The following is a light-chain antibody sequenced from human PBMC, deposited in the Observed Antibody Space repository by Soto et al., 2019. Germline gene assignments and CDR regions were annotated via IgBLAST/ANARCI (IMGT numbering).Light chain of an antibody. CDR1: QSVTSNY. CDR3: QQYNSWPPIT. J-gene: IGKJ5*01. CDR2: DTS. V-gene: IGKV3-20*01. Sequence: EIVLTQSPGTLSLSPGERATLSCRASQSVTSNYLAWYQQKPGQAPGLLIYDTSTRASGVPDRFSGSGSGTEFTLTISSLQSEDFAVYYCQQYNSWPPITFGQGTRLEIK.